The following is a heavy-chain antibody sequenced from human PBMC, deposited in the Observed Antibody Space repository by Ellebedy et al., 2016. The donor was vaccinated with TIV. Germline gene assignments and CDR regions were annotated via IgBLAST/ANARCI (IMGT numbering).Heavy chain of an antibody. CDR3: ARDLRYSSGWSSWYFDY. CDR2: ISAYNGNT. V-gene: IGHV1-18*01. D-gene: IGHD6-19*01. CDR1: GYTFTNYG. J-gene: IGHJ4*02. Sequence: AASVKVSCKASGYTFTNYGFSWARQAPGQGLEWMGWISAYNGNTNYVQRLQGRVTMTTDTSTSTAYMELRSLRSDDTAVYYCARDLRYSSGWSSWYFDYWGQGTLVTVSS.